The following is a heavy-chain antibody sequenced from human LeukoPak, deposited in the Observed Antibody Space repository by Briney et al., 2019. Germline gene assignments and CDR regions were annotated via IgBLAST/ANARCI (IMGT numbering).Heavy chain of an antibody. Sequence: GASVKVSCKASGYTFTTYDIAWVRQAAGQGLEWMGWMNPNTGNTGYAQRFQGRVAMTRDTSISTAYMELTSLRSEDTAIYYCARAPYMVRGVIDSGSWGQGTLVTVSS. D-gene: IGHD3-10*01. V-gene: IGHV1-8*01. CDR2: MNPNTGNT. CDR3: ARAPYMVRGVIDSGS. CDR1: GYTFTTYD. J-gene: IGHJ5*02.